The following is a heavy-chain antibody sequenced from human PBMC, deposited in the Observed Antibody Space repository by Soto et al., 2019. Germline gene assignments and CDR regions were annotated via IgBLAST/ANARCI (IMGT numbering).Heavy chain of an antibody. D-gene: IGHD1-20*01. CDR2: IWYDGSNK. CDR1: GFTFSSYG. CDR3: ARELRYNWNDRPRGMDV. J-gene: IGHJ6*02. Sequence: QVQLVESGGGVVQPGRSLRLSCAASGFTFSSYGMHWVRQAPGKGLEWVAVIWYDGSNKYYADSVKGRFTISRDNSKNTLYLQINSLRAEDTAVYYCARELRYNWNDRPRGMDVWGQGTTVTVSS. V-gene: IGHV3-33*01.